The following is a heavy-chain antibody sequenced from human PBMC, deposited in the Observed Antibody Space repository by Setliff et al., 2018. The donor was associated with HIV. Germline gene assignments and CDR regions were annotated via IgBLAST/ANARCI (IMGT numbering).Heavy chain of an antibody. Sequence: KTSETLSLTCTVSGGSITSSSYYWGWIRQVPGKGLEWIGSLYYSGNTYYNPSLKSRVTISADKSKNQFSLKLSSVTAADTAVYYCARQPYPHLYYYMDVWGKGTTVTSP. V-gene: IGHV4-39*01. CDR3: ARQPYPHLYYYMDV. CDR2: LYYSGNT. CDR1: GGSITSSSYY. J-gene: IGHJ6*03.